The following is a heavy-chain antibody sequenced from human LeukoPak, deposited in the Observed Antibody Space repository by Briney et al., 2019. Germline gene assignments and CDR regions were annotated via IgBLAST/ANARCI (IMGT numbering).Heavy chain of an antibody. V-gene: IGHV3-48*04. CDR2: ISSSSSTI. D-gene: IGHD3-3*01. J-gene: IGHJ3*01. Sequence: PGGSLRLSCAASGFTFSSYSMNWVRQAPGKGLEWVSYISSSSSTIYYADSVKGRFTISRDNAKNSLYLQMNSLRAEDTAIYYCARNDFWSGYDDLDVWGQGTVVTVSS. CDR3: ARNDFWSGYDDLDV. CDR1: GFTFSSYS.